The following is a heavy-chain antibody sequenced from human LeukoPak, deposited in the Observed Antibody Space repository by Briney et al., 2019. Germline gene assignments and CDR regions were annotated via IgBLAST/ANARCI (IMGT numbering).Heavy chain of an antibody. CDR1: GFTFSNAW. CDR3: TTDIGNVIPTYFYYYMDV. Sequence: PGGSLRLSCAASGFTFSNAWMSWVRQAPGKGLEWVGRFRGKTDGGTTDYAAPVKGRFTISRDDSKTTLYLQMNSLKTEDTAVYYCTTDIGNVIPTYFYYYMDVWGKGTTVTVSS. D-gene: IGHD1-1*01. CDR2: FRGKTDGGTT. J-gene: IGHJ6*03. V-gene: IGHV3-15*01.